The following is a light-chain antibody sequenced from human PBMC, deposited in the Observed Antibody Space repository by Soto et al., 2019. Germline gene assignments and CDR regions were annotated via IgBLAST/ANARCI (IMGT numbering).Light chain of an antibody. J-gene: IGKJ1*01. Sequence: DIQMTQSPSTLSASVGDRVTITCRASQSISSWLAWYQQKPGHAPKLLIYDASGFESGVRYRCSGSGSGTEFTLTISSLQPYDFATCYWQQYNSQLWTFGQGTKVEIK. CDR3: QQYNSQLWT. CDR1: QSISSW. CDR2: DAS. V-gene: IGKV1-5*01.